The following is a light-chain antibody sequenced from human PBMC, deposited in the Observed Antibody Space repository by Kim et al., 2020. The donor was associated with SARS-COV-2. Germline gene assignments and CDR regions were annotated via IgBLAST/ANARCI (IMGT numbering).Light chain of an antibody. J-gene: IGLJ3*02. CDR2: SNN. V-gene: IGLV1-44*01. Sequence: GQTVTISFSGSSANIGSNTVNWYQQLPGTAPKLLIYSNNQRPSGVPARFSGSKSGTSASLAISGLQSEDEADYYCAAWDDSLNGPVFGGGTQLTVL. CDR3: AAWDDSLNGPV. CDR1: SANIGSNT.